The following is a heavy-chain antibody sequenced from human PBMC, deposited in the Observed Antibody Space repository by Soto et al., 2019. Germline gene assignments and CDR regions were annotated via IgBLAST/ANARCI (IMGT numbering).Heavy chain of an antibody. J-gene: IGHJ5*02. CDR2: IYYSGST. Sequence: SETLSPTCTVSGGSISTYYWSWIRQPPGKGLEWIGYIYYSGSTNYNPSHKSRVTISVDTSKNQLSLKLSSVTAADTAVYYCARHARYYDILTGYSTLSWFDPWGQGTLVTVSS. CDR1: GGSISTYY. D-gene: IGHD3-9*01. V-gene: IGHV4-59*08. CDR3: ARHARYYDILTGYSTLSWFDP.